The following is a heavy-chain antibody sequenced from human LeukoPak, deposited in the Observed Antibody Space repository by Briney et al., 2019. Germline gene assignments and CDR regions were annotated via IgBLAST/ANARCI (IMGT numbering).Heavy chain of an antibody. CDR1: GFTFSTYA. J-gene: IGHJ4*02. D-gene: IGHD5-24*01. CDR2: INHNGGNT. V-gene: IGHV3-23*01. CDR3: AKSGYNRFDY. Sequence: GGSLRLSCAASGFTFSTYAMNWVRQAPGKGLEWVSTINHNGGNTYYADSVKGRFTISRDNSKNTLYLQMNNLRAEDTAVYYCAKSGYNRFDYWGQGTLVTVSS.